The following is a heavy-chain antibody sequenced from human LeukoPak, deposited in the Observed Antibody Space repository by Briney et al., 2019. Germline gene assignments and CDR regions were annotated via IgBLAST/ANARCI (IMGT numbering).Heavy chain of an antibody. J-gene: IGHJ4*02. CDR2: ISSTSGSTI. V-gene: IGHV3-48*03. Sequence: GLSLRLSCAASGFTFSSYEMNWVRQAPGKGLEWVSYISSTSGSTIYYADSVKGRFTISRDNAKNSLYLQMNSLRAEDTAVYYCARRYCSSTSCLLDYWGQGTLVTVSS. D-gene: IGHD2-2*01. CDR3: ARRYCSSTSCLLDY. CDR1: GFTFSSYE.